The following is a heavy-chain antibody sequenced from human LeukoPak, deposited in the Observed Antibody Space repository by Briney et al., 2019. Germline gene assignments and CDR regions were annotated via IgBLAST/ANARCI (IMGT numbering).Heavy chain of an antibody. D-gene: IGHD3-10*01. V-gene: IGHV4-59*08. J-gene: IGHJ6*02. CDR1: GGSISSYY. CDR3: ARQELLWFGESPSYGMDV. CDR2: IYYSGSN. Sequence: SETLSLTCIVAGGSISSYYWSWIRQPPRKGLEWIGYIYYSGSNNYNPSLKSRVTISVDTSKNQFSLKLSSVTAADTAVYYCARQELLWFGESPSYGMDVWGQGTTVTVSS.